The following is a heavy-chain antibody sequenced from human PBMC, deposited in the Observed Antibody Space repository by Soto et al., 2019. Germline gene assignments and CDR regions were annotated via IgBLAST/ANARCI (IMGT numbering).Heavy chain of an antibody. J-gene: IGHJ4*02. V-gene: IGHV3-9*01. CDR2: ISWNSGNI. CDR3: VKGIRSSGHFYFDA. CDR1: GFTFEDYA. Sequence: PGGSLRLSCAASGFTFEDYAMHWVRQAPGKGLEWVSGISWNSGNIGYAESVKGRFTISRDNSKNSLYLQMNSLRAEDTALYYCVKGIRSSGHFYFDAWGQGTLVTVSS. D-gene: IGHD6-19*01.